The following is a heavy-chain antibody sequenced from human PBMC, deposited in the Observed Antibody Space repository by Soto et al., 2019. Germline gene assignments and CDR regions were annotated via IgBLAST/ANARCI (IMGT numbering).Heavy chain of an antibody. CDR3: AREGFVGAAQRNDAFDI. D-gene: IGHD1-26*01. V-gene: IGHV4-38-2*02. J-gene: IGHJ3*02. CDR1: GYSLSSGYY. CDR2: IYHSGST. Sequence: ETLSLTCAVSGYSLSSGYYWGWIRQPPGKGLEWIGSIYHSGSTYYNPSLKSRSTISVDTSKNQFSLKLSSVTAADTAVYYCAREGFVGAAQRNDAFDIWGQGTMVTVSS.